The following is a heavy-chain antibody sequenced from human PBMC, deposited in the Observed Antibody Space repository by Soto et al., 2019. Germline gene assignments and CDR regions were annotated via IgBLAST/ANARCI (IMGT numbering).Heavy chain of an antibody. CDR2: ISWKSGSI. Sequence: EVQLVESGGDLVQPGRSLRLSCAASGFSFGDYAMHWVRQAPGKGLEWVSGISWKSGSIGYADSVKGRFTISRDNAKNSLYLLMSSLRAEDTALYYCAKSTGVTANGLDVWGQGTTVTVSS. V-gene: IGHV3-9*01. D-gene: IGHD2-21*02. CDR3: AKSTGVTANGLDV. CDR1: GFSFGDYA. J-gene: IGHJ6*02.